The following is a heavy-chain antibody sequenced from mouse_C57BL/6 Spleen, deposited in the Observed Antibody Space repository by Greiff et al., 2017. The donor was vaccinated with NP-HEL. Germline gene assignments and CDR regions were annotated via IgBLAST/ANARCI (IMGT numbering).Heavy chain of an antibody. CDR1: GYAFSSYW. V-gene: IGHV1-80*01. J-gene: IGHJ1*03. CDR3: ARSAGDYWYFDV. Sequence: VQLQQSGAELVKPGASVKISCKASGYAFSSYWMNWVKQRPGKGLEWIGQIYPGDGDTNYNGKFKGKATLTADKSSSTAYMQLSSLTSEDSAVYCWARSAGDYWYFDVWGTGTTVTVSS. D-gene: IGHD2-13*01. CDR2: IYPGDGDT.